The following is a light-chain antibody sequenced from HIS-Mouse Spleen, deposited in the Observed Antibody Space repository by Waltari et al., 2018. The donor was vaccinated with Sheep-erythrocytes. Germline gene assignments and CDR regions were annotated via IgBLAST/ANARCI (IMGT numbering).Light chain of an antibody. CDR1: ALPNKY. V-gene: IGLV3-10*01. J-gene: IGLJ3*02. CDR2: EDS. CDR3: YSTDSSGNRV. Sequence: SYVLTQPPSVSVSPGQTARTTCSGDALPNKYAYWYQQKSGQAPVLVIYEDSKRPSGTPERFSGSSSGTMATLTISGAQVEDEADYYCYSTDSSGNRVFGGGTKLTVL.